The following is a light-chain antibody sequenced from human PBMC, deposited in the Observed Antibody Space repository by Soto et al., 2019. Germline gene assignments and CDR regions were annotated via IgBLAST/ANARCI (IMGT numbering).Light chain of an antibody. V-gene: IGKV3-15*01. CDR1: QSVSSN. Sequence: IVVKQSAAALSVSPGERATLSCRASQSVSSNLAWYQQKPGQAPRLLIYGASTRATGIPARFSGSGSGTDFTLTISSLQPEDFATYYCQHLNSYPLTFGGGTKVDIK. J-gene: IGKJ4*01. CDR3: QHLNSYPLT. CDR2: GAS.